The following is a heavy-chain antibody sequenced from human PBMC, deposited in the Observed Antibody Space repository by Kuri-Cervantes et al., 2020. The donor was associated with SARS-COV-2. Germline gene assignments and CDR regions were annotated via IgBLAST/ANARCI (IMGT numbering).Heavy chain of an antibody. CDR1: GFTFSSYG. CDR3: ARWSYDSSTNYGLFDY. CDR2: IWYDGSNK. Sequence: GESLKISCAASGFTFSSYGMHWVRQAPGKGLEWVAVIWYDGSNKYYADSVKGRFTISRDNAKNSLYLQMNSLRAEDTAVYYCARWSYDSSTNYGLFDYWGQGTLVTVSS. V-gene: IGHV3-33*01. D-gene: IGHD3-22*01. J-gene: IGHJ4*02.